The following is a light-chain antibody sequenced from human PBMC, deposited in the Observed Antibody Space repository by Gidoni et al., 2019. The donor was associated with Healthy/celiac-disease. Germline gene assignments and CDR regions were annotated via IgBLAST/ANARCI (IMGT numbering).Light chain of an antibody. CDR3: QQYYSTTFT. CDR1: QGISSY. Sequence: AIRMTQSPFSLSASLGDRVTITCWASQGISSYLAWYKQKPAKAPKLFIYYASSLQSGVQSRFSGSGSGTDYTLTISSLQPEDFATYYCQQYYSTTFTFGPGTKVDIK. CDR2: YAS. V-gene: IGKV1D-43*01. J-gene: IGKJ3*01.